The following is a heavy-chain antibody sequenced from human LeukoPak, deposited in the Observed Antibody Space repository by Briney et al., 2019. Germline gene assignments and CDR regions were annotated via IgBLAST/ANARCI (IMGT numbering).Heavy chain of an antibody. Sequence: GGSLRLSCAASGFTFSEYALVWVRQAPGKGLEWVSASSSGGANTLYADAVKGRFTISRDNSKNTLYLQMDSLRAEDTAVYFCGRDPNGDYVGAFEFWVHGTMVTVSS. CDR3: GRDPNGDYVGAFEF. D-gene: IGHD4-17*01. J-gene: IGHJ3*01. V-gene: IGHV3-23*01. CDR1: GFTFSEYA. CDR2: SSSGGANT.